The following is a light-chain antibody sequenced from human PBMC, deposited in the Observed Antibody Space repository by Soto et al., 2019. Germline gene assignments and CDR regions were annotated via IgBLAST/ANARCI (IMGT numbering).Light chain of an antibody. Sequence: DIQMTQAPSTLSASVGDRVTITCRASQSISSWLAWYQQKPWKAPNILIYKASSLESGVPSRFSGSGSGTEFTLTISSLQPDDFATYYCQQYNSYPLTFGGGTKVEIK. CDR3: QQYNSYPLT. V-gene: IGKV1-5*03. J-gene: IGKJ4*01. CDR2: KAS. CDR1: QSISSW.